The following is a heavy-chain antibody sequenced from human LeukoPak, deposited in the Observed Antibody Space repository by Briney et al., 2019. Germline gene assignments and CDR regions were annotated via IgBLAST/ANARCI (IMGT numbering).Heavy chain of an antibody. CDR2: IYYSGST. V-gene: IGHV4-59*01. J-gene: IGHJ5*02. D-gene: IGHD3-10*01. CDR3: ARDGTHYYGSGSYLGGGWFDP. Sequence: SETLSLTCTVSGGSISSYYWSWIREPPGKGLEWIGYIYYSGSTNDNPSLKRRVTISVDTSKNQFSLKLSSVTAADTAVYYCARDGTHYYGSGSYLGGGWFDPWGQGTLSPSPQ. CDR1: GGSISSYY.